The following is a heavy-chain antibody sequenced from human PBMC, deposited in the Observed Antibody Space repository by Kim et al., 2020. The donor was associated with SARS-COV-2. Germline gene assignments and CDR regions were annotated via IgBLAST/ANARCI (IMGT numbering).Heavy chain of an antibody. V-gene: IGHV3-48*03. Sequence: GGSLRLSCAASGFTFSSYEMNWVRQAPGKGLEWVSYISSSGSTIYYADSVKGRFTISRDNAKNSLYLQMNSLRAEDTAVYYCARDSHPVPYYYDSSGIDYWGQGTLVTVSS. CDR1: GFTFSSYE. D-gene: IGHD3-22*01. CDR3: ARDSHPVPYYYDSSGIDY. J-gene: IGHJ4*02. CDR2: ISSSGSTI.